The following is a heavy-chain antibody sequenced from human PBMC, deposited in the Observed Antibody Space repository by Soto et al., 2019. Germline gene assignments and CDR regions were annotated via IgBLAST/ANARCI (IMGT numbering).Heavy chain of an antibody. Sequence: PSETLSLTCAVSGGSISSGGYSWSWIRQPPGKGLEWIGYMYHSGSTYYNPSLKSRVTISIDRSKNQFSLKLSSLRSEDTAVYYCAPDLGVAVADARPDKPYGGQGTLVTVS. V-gene: IGHV4-30-2*02. J-gene: IGHJ4*02. CDR2: MYHSGST. D-gene: IGHD6-19*01. CDR1: GGSISSGGYS. CDR3: APDLGVAVADARPDKPY.